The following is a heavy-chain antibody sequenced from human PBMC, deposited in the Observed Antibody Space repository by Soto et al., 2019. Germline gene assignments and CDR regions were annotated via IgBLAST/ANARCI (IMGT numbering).Heavy chain of an antibody. CDR2: IYYTGTT. CDR3: ARSPIYSYDSGGPPGVLALDI. D-gene: IGHD3-22*01. J-gene: IGHJ3*02. V-gene: IGHV4-31*03. Sequence: SETLSLTCSVSGGAVSSGGYYWTWIRQHPGQGLEWIGYIYYTGTTYYSPSLKSRVSMSVDTSKHQFSLKLTSVTAADTAVYFCARSPIYSYDSGGPPGVLALDIWGQGTMVTVSS. CDR1: GGAVSSGGYY.